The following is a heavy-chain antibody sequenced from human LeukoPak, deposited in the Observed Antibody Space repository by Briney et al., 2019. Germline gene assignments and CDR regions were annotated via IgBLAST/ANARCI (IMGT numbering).Heavy chain of an antibody. Sequence: PGGSLRLSYATSGFTFRDYWIHWVRQAPGKGLVWVGRIDNDGSDTIYADSVKGRFTVSRDNAKNTLYLQMNSLRAEDTAVYFCARGGFSHGFDVWGQGTVVTVSS. CDR2: IDNDGSDT. D-gene: IGHD5-12*01. CDR3: ARGGFSHGFDV. J-gene: IGHJ3*01. V-gene: IGHV3-74*01. CDR1: GFTFRDYW.